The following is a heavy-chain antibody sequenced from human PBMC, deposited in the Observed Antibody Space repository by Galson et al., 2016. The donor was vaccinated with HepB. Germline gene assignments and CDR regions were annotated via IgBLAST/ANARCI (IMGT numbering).Heavy chain of an antibody. J-gene: IGHJ4*02. Sequence: LRLSCAGSGFTFSNYAIHWVRQAPGKGLEWMGVISYDGGDKWYGDSVKGRITISRDNSKNMVQLEMNGLRAEDRAVYFCSRSKGEGRFDYWGQGTLVTVSS. D-gene: IGHD1-26*01. CDR3: SRSKGEGRFDY. CDR1: GFTFSNYA. V-gene: IGHV3-30-3*01. CDR2: ISYDGGDK.